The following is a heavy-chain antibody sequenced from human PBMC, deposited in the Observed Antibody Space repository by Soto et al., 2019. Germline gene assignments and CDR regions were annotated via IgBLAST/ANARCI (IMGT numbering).Heavy chain of an antibody. V-gene: IGHV3-30*04. CDR1: GFTFRNYA. CDR3: ARSRNSAVADSFDF. D-gene: IGHD1-26*01. J-gene: IGHJ4*02. Sequence: GGSLRLSCAASGFTFRNYAIHWVRQAPGKGLEWVAVISRDGSHKYYFDSVKGRFTTSRDNSKDTVNLLMNSLRDDDSAMYYCARSRNSAVADSFDFWGQGTLVTVSS. CDR2: ISRDGSHK.